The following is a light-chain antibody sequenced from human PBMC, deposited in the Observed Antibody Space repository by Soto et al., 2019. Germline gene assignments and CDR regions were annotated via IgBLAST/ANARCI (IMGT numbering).Light chain of an antibody. CDR2: EVS. CDR1: SSDVGGYNY. Sequence: QSVLTQPASVSVSPGQSITISCTGTSSDVGGYNYVSWYQHHPGKAPKLMIYEVSSRPSGVSNRFFGSKSGNTASLTISGLQTEDEADYFCSSYRTKSSVVFGGGTKLTVL. J-gene: IGLJ2*01. V-gene: IGLV2-14*01. CDR3: SSYRTKSSVV.